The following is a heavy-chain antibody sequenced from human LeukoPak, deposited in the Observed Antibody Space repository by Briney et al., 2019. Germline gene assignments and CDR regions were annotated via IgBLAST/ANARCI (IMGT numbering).Heavy chain of an antibody. V-gene: IGHV1-8*03. CDR3: ARVGEYYDSSGYYFLPDY. Sequence: ASVKVSCKASGYTFTGYYMHWVRQAPGQGLEWMGWMNPNSGNTGYAQKFQGRVTITRNTSISTAYMELSSLRSEDTAVYYCARVGEYYDSSGYYFLPDYWGQGTLVTVSS. J-gene: IGHJ4*02. CDR1: GYTFTGYY. D-gene: IGHD3-22*01. CDR2: MNPNSGNT.